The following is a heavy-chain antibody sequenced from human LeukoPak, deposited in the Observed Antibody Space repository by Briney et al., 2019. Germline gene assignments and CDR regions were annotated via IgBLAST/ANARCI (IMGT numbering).Heavy chain of an antibody. CDR1: GFTFSDFY. J-gene: IGHJ4*02. D-gene: IGHD3-22*01. CDR3: ARASAYDTSGYYYYFDH. Sequence: GGYLRLSCAASGFTFSDFYSSWIRQAPGKGLAWVAVTAYDGGDIHYADSVEGRFTISRDNSKNTLYLQMNSLRAEDTAVYFCARASAYDTSGYYYYFDHWGQGTLVTVSS. CDR2: TAYDGGDI. V-gene: IGHV3-30*03.